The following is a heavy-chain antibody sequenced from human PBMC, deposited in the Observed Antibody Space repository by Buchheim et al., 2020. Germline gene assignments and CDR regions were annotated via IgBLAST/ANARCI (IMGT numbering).Heavy chain of an antibody. CDR3: ARKHDYSNYDNWFDP. Sequence: EVQLVESGGGLVQPGGSLRLSCAASGSTFSSYSMNWVRQAPGKGLEWVSYISSSSSTIYYADSVKGRFTISRDNAKNSLYLQMNSLRAEDTAVYYCARKHDYSNYDNWFDPWGQGTL. CDR2: ISSSSSTI. CDR1: GSTFSSYS. V-gene: IGHV3-48*01. D-gene: IGHD4-11*01. J-gene: IGHJ5*02.